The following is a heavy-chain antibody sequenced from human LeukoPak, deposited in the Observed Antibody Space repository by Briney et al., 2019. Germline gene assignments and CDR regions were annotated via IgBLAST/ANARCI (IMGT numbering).Heavy chain of an antibody. J-gene: IGHJ4*02. D-gene: IGHD3-9*01. CDR1: GFTFSSYG. CDR3: ARDSDNLTGSKSHFDY. V-gene: IGHV3-21*01. Sequence: GGSLRLSCAASGFTFSSYGMHWVRQAPGKGLEWVSCISTSSSYIYYADSVKGRFTISRDNAKNSLYLQMNSLRPEDAAVYYCARDSDNLTGSKSHFDYWGQGTLVTVSS. CDR2: ISTSSSYI.